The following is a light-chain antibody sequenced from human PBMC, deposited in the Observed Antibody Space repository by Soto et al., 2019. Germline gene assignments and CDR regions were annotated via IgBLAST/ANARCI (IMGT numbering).Light chain of an antibody. Sequence: DIVMTQSPLSLPVTPGEPASISCRSSQSLLHSNGYNYLDWYLQKPGQSPQLLIYLGSNRASGAPDRFSGSGSGTDFTLKISRVEAEDVGVYYCMQALQTPRFGPGTKVDIK. CDR2: LGS. CDR1: QSLLHSNGYNY. J-gene: IGKJ3*01. CDR3: MQALQTPR. V-gene: IGKV2-28*01.